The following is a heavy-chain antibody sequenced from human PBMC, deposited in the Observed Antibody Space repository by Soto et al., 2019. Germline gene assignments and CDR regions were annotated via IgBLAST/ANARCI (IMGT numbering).Heavy chain of an antibody. CDR2: MNPNRGNT. D-gene: IGHD4-4*01. J-gene: IGHJ6*02. Sequence: GASAKVSLTASGYTFTSYDINWVRQATGQGLEGMGWMNPNRGNTGYAQKFQGRVTMTRNTSISTAYMELSSLRSDDTAVYYCARRHYSLIYSYYYRMDVWGQGTTVTVSS. CDR3: ARRHYSLIYSYYYRMDV. V-gene: IGHV1-8*01. CDR1: GYTFTSYD.